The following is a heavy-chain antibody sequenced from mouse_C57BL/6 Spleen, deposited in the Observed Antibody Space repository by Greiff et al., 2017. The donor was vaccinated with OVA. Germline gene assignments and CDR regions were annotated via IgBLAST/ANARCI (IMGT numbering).Heavy chain of an antibody. CDR1: VFTFSSYA. CDR3: TRNYGYDEGDYFDY. Sequence: EVKLVESGEGLVKPGGSLKLSCAASVFTFSSYAMSWVRQTPEKRLEWVAYISSGGDYIYYADTVKGRFTISRDNARNTLYLQMSSLKSEDTAMYYCTRNYGYDEGDYFDYWGQGTTLTVSS. J-gene: IGHJ2*01. D-gene: IGHD2-2*01. V-gene: IGHV5-9-1*02. CDR2: ISSGGDYI.